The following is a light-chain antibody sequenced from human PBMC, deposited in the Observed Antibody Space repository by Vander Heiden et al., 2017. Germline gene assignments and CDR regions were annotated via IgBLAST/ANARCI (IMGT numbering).Light chain of an antibody. J-gene: IGLJ1*01. CDR3: SSYTSSSTLYV. CDR1: SSDVGSYNF. Sequence: QSALTQPASVSGSPGQSIPISCTGPSSDVGSYNFVSWYQQHPGKAPKLMIYDVSNRPPGVSNRFSGSKSGNTASLTISGLQAEDEADYYCSSYTSSSTLYVFGTGTKVTVL. CDR2: DVS. V-gene: IGLV2-14*01.